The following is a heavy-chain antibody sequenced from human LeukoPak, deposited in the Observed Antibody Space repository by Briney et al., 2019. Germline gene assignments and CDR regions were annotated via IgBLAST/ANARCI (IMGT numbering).Heavy chain of an antibody. J-gene: IGHJ4*02. CDR1: GFIFSNYW. V-gene: IGHV3-30-3*01. D-gene: IGHD2-21*02. CDR2: ISYDGSNK. CDR3: ARDLGIVVVTAIDY. Sequence: GGSLRLSCAASGFIFSNYWMDWVRQAPGKGLEWVAVISYDGSNKYYADSVKGRFTISRDNSKNTLYLQMNSLRAEDTAVYYCARDLGIVVVTAIDYWGQGTLVTVSS.